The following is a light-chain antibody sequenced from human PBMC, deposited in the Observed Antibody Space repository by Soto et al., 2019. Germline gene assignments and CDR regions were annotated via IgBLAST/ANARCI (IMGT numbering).Light chain of an antibody. J-gene: IGKJ1*01. V-gene: IGKV1-5*01. CDR3: QQYNSYRWT. CDR2: DAS. Sequence: DIQMTQSPSTLSASVGDRVTITCRASQSISSWLAWYQQKPGKAPKLLIYDASSLESGVPSRFSASGSGTEFTRTISSLQPDEFATYYCQQYNSYRWTFGQGTKVEIK. CDR1: QSISSW.